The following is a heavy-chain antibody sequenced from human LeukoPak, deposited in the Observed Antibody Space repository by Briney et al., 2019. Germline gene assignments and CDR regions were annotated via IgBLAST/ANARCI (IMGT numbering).Heavy chain of an antibody. CDR2: ISAYNGNT. V-gene: IGHV1-18*01. Sequence: ASVKVSCKASGYTFTSYGISWVRQAPGQGLEWMGWISAYNGNTNYAQKLQGRVTMTTDTSTSTAYMELRSLRSDDTAVYYCGRVVAGRNYFDYWGQGTLVTVSS. J-gene: IGHJ4*02. CDR3: GRVVAGRNYFDY. CDR1: GYTFTSYG. D-gene: IGHD6-19*01.